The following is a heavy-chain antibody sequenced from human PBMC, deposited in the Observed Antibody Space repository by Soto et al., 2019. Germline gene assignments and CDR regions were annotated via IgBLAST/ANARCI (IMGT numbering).Heavy chain of an antibody. CDR2: ISSDGGDK. V-gene: IGHV3-30-3*01. CDR1: GFTFSPYG. J-gene: IGHJ4*02. Sequence: QVQLVEFGGGVVQPGRSLRLSCAASGFTFSPYGMHWVRQAPGKGLEWVARISSDGGDKDYADSVKGRFTISRDNSKNTLSLQMNSLRVEDTAVYYCARDGGGAKDYWGQGTLVIVSS. D-gene: IGHD3-16*01. CDR3: ARDGGGAKDY.